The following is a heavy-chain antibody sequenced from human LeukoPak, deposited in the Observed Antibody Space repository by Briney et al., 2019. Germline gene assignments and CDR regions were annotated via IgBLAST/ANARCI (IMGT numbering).Heavy chain of an antibody. V-gene: IGHV1-2*02. D-gene: IGHD6-19*01. CDR3: ARGGANQWLVPPDFDY. J-gene: IGHJ4*02. CDR1: GYTFTGYY. CDR2: INPNSGGT. Sequence: ASVKVSCKASGYTFTGYYMHWVRQAPGQGLEWMGWINPNSGGTNYAQKFQGRVTMTRDTSISTAYMELSRLRSDDTAVYYCARGGANQWLVPPDFDYWGQGTLVTVSS.